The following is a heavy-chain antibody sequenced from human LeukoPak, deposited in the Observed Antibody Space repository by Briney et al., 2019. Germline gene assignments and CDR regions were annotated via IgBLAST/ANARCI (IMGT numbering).Heavy chain of an antibody. CDR1: RSTFSSYS. D-gene: IGHD3-3*02. Sequence: GGSLRLSCAASRSTFSSYSMNWVRQAPGKGLEWVSFISSSSSTIYYADSVKGRFTISRDNAKNSLYLQMNSLRAEDTAVYYCARGISELDYWGQGTLVTVSS. J-gene: IGHJ4*02. CDR3: ARGISELDY. V-gene: IGHV3-48*01. CDR2: ISSSSSTI.